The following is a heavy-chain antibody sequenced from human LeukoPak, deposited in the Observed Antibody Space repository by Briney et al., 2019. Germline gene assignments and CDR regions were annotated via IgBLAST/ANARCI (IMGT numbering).Heavy chain of an antibody. J-gene: IGHJ4*02. CDR1: GFTFSSYG. CDR3: AKDWGYDSSGYFDY. CDR2: ISYDGSNK. D-gene: IGHD3-22*01. V-gene: IGHV3-30*18. Sequence: GRSLRLSCAASGFTFSSYGMHWVRQAPGMGLEWVAVISYDGSNKYYADSVKGRFTISRDNSKNTLYLQMNSLRAEDTAVYYCAKDWGYDSSGYFDYWGQGTLVTVSS.